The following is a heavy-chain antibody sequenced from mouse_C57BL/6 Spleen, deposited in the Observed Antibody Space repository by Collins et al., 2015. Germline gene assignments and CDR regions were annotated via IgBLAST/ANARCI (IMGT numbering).Heavy chain of an antibody. CDR3: APILHYYGSSF. Sequence: QVQLQQPGAELVRPGTSVKLSCKASGYTFTSYWMHWVKQRPGQGLEWIGVIDPSDSYTNYNQKFKGKATLTVDTSSSTAYMQLSSLTSEDSAVYYCAPILHYYGSSFWGQGTLVTVSA. V-gene: IGHV1-59*01. CDR1: GYTFTSYW. CDR2: IDPSDSYT. D-gene: IGHD1-1*01. J-gene: IGHJ3*01.